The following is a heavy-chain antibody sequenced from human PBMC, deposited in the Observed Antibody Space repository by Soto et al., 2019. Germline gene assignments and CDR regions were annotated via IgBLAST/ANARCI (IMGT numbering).Heavy chain of an antibody. CDR1: RDTFNDRT. D-gene: IGHD1-26*01. V-gene: IGHV1-69*08. CDR2: VIALLDAS. J-gene: IGHJ6*03. CDR3: AGGKTQMTQDRMGFSFYMDV. Sequence: QVQLVQSGPEVKKPGSSVKMSCTASRDTFNDRTFTWVRRASVQGLEWKGGVIALLDASNYAVKIRDRVTSTAHKSTNTAYIELSGLESEVSAIYYCAGGKTQMTQDRMGFSFYMDVWGKGTTVTVSS.